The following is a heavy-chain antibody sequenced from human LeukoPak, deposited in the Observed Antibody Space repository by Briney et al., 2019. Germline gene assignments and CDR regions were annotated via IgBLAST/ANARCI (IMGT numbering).Heavy chain of an antibody. CDR3: ASPSHHLEGHFDY. CDR1: GGTFSSYA. V-gene: IGHV1-69*13. CDR2: IIPIFGTT. J-gene: IGHJ4*02. Sequence: SVKVSCKASGGTFSSYAISWVRQAPGQGLEWMVGIIPIFGTTNYAQRFQGRVTITADESTSTAYMELSSLRSEDTAMYYCASPSHHLEGHFDYWGQGTLVTVSS. D-gene: IGHD1-1*01.